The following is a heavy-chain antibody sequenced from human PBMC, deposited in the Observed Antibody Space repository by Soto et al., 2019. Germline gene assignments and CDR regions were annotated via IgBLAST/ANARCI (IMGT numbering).Heavy chain of an antibody. J-gene: IGHJ4*02. D-gene: IGHD3-3*02. V-gene: IGHV3-23*01. CDR1: GFTFDSHG. Sequence: EVQLLESGGGLVQPGGSLRLSCAASGFTFDSHGMSWVRRAPGKGLEWVTGISASGGNTFYADSVKGRFTISRDNSKNTLYLQMNSLRAEDTAVYYCAKRLAGWRYFDSWGQGTLVTVSS. CDR2: ISASGGNT. CDR3: AKRLAGWRYFDS.